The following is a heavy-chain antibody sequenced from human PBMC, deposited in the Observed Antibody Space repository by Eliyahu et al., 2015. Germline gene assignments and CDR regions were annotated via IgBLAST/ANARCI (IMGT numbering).Heavy chain of an antibody. CDR1: GFTFSDYY. V-gene: IGHV3-11*01. D-gene: IGHD6-6*01. Sequence: QVQLVESGGGLVKPGGSXRLXCAXSGFTFSDYYMSWXRQAPGKGXEWVSYISSSGSTIYYADSVKGRFTISRDNAKNSLYLQMNSLRAEDTAVYCCARDVFSSGWFDPWGQGTLVTVSS. CDR3: ARDVFSSGWFDP. CDR2: ISSSGSTI. J-gene: IGHJ5*02.